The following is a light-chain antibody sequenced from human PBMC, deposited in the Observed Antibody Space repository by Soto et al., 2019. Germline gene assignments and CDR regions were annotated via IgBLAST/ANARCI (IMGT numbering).Light chain of an antibody. V-gene: IGLV2-8*01. J-gene: IGLJ1*01. CDR1: SSDVGGYNF. Sequence: QSVLTQPPSASGSPGQSVTISCTGTSSDVGGYNFVSWYQQHPGKAPKLIIYHVTKRPSGVPDRFSGSKSGNKASLTVSGLQAEDEADYYCSSYAGSNTVYVFGTGTKVTVL. CDR2: HVT. CDR3: SSYAGSNTVYV.